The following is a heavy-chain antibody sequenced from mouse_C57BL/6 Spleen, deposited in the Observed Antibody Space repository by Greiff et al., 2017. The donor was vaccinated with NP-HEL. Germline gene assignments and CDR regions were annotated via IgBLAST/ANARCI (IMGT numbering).Heavy chain of an antibody. CDR3: ALFITTVVPHFDY. D-gene: IGHD1-1*01. CDR1: GYTFTSYW. J-gene: IGHJ2*01. V-gene: IGHV1-50*01. CDR2: LDPSDSYP. Sequence: QVQLQQPGAELVKPGASVKLSCKASGYTFTSYWMQWVKQRPGQGLEWIGELDPSDSYPNYNQKFKGKATLTVDTSSSTAYMQLSSLTSEDSAVYYCALFITTVVPHFDYWGQGTTLTVSS.